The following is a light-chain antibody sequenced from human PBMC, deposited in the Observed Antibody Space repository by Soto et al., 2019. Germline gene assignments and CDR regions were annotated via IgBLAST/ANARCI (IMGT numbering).Light chain of an antibody. CDR1: QSVSNSH. CDR2: GVS. CDR3: QQYGSLPKT. V-gene: IGKV3-20*01. J-gene: IGKJ1*01. Sequence: EIVLTQSPGTLSLSLGERATLSCRASQSVSNSHLAWHQQKPGQAPRLLIFGVSSRAAGIPVRFSGSASGTDFALIIRRPEPEDVAVYYCQQYGSLPKTFGQGTKVDIK.